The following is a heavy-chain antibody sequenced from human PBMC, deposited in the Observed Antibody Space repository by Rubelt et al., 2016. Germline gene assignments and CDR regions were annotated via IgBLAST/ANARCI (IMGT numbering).Heavy chain of an antibody. D-gene: IGHD6-19*01. CDR2: ISGDSNTI. CDR1: GFTFSSYS. Sequence: LVQPGESLRLSCEGSGFTFSSYSMDWVRQVPGKGLEWVSYISGDSNTIHYADSVKGRFTIFRDTAKNSLYLQMNSLRDEETAVYYCARDKGGSGLYLPYWGQGSLVTVSS. J-gene: IGHJ4*02. V-gene: IGHV3-48*02. CDR3: ARDKGGSGLYLPY.